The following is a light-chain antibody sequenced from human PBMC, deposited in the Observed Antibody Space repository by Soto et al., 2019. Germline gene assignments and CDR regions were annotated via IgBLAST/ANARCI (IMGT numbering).Light chain of an antibody. Sequence: EIVLTQSPGTLSLSPGEKATLSCRASQSVSNDLGWYQQKPGQAPRLLIYGASNRATGIPDRFSGSGSGTDFTLTISRLEPEDFAVYYCQLYGSSPRTFGQGTKVDIK. CDR2: GAS. CDR1: QSVSND. J-gene: IGKJ1*01. CDR3: QLYGSSPRT. V-gene: IGKV3-20*01.